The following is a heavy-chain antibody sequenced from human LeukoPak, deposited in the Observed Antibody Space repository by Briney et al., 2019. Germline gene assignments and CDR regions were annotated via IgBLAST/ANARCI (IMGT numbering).Heavy chain of an antibody. Sequence: SQTPCPTCNVSGGAISSSSYYWCWIRQPPGKGLEWIGSIYYSGSTYYNPSLKSRVTISVDTSKNQFSLKLSTVTAADTAVYYCARHIGVRGGAGVGFDMGGKGTMVTVSS. D-gene: IGHD3-10*01. CDR1: GGAISSSSYY. J-gene: IGHJ3*02. V-gene: IGHV4-39*01. CDR3: ARHIGVRGGAGVGFDM. CDR2: IYYSGST.